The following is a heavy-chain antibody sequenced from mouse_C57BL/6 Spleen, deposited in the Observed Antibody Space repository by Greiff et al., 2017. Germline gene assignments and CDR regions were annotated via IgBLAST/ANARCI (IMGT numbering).Heavy chain of an antibody. CDR1: GYTFPSYW. CDR3: ARSNYGSSYGYFDV. D-gene: IGHD1-1*01. V-gene: IGHV1-69*01. J-gene: IGHJ1*03. CDR2: IDPSDSYT. Sequence: VQLQQPGAELVMPGASVKLSCKASGYTFPSYWMHWVKQRPGQGLEWIGEIDPSDSYTNYNQKFKGKSTLTVDKSSSTAYMQLSSLTSEDSAVYYCARSNYGSSYGYFDVWGTGTTVTVSS.